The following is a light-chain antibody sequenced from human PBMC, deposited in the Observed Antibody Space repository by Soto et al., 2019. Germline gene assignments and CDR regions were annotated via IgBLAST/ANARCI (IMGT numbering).Light chain of an antibody. V-gene: IGKV1-39*01. CDR2: AAS. J-gene: IGKJ2*01. CDR1: QSISNY. CDR3: QQSYSTPHT. Sequence: DIQMTQSPSSLSASVGDRVTITCRAGQSISNYLNWYQQKPGKAPKLLIYAASSLQSGVPSRFSGRGSGTDFTLTITSLQPEDFATYYCQQSYSTPHTFGQGTKLEIK.